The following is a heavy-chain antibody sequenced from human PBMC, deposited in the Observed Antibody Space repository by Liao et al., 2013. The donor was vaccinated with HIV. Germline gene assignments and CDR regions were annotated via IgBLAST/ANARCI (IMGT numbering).Heavy chain of an antibody. V-gene: IGHV4-59*12. Sequence: QVQLQESGSGLVKPSETLSLTCTVSGGSISDYSWSWIRQPPGKGLEWIGYIYHSGSTNYNPSLKSRVTISVDTSKTQFSLNLYSMTAADTAFYFCAREVALGWGDRYYFDIWGQGILVTVSS. J-gene: IGHJ4*02. CDR1: GGSISDYS. CDR2: IYHSGST. D-gene: IGHD3-16*01. CDR3: AREVALGWGDRYYFDI.